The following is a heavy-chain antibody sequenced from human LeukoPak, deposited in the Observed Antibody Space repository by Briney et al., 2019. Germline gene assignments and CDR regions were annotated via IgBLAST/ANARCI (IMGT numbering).Heavy chain of an antibody. V-gene: IGHV4-39*07. CDR3: GRGQWLVHGVDY. Sequence: SETLSLTCTVSGGSISGSSYYWGWIRQPPGKGLEWIGSLYYSGTTYYNPSLKSRVTISVDTSKNQFSLKLTSVTAADTAVYYCGRGQWLVHGVDYWGQGTLVTVSS. CDR1: GGSISGSSYY. J-gene: IGHJ4*02. CDR2: LYYSGTT. D-gene: IGHD6-19*01.